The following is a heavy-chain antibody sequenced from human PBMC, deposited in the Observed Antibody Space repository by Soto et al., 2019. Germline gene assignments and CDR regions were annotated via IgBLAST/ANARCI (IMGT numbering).Heavy chain of an antibody. D-gene: IGHD5-18*01. J-gene: IGHJ3*02. CDR3: ASGTAMVVQDVFES. CDR1: GGTFSSYA. CDR2: IIPIFGTA. Sequence: GASVKVSCKASGGTFSSYAISWVRQAPGQGLEWMGVIIPIFGTANYAQKFQGRVTITADESTSTAYMELSSLRSEDTAVYYCASGTAMVVQDVFESWGQGTMVTVS. V-gene: IGHV1-69*13.